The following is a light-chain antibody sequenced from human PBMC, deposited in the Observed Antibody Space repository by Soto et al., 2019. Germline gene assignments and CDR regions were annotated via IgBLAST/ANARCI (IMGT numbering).Light chain of an antibody. Sequence: QSVLTQPPSASGTPGQRVTISCSGSSSNVGGNPVNWYQHVPTTAPKLLIYTNTQRPSGVPDRFSGSKSGTSASLAISGLQSGDEADYYCASWDDSLNGPVFGTGTKV. CDR2: TNT. CDR1: SSNVGGNP. J-gene: IGLJ1*01. V-gene: IGLV1-44*01. CDR3: ASWDDSLNGPV.